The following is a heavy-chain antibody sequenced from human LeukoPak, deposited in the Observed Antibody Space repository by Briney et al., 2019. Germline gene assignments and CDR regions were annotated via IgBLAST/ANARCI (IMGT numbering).Heavy chain of an antibody. V-gene: IGHV4-39*07. Sequence: SETLSLTCTVSGGSISSSSYYWGWIRQPPGKGLEWIGSIYYSGSTYYNPSLKSRVTISVDTSKNQFSLKLSSVTAADTAVYYCARDGAAAAPFDYWGQGTLVTVSS. J-gene: IGHJ4*02. D-gene: IGHD6-13*01. CDR1: GGSISSSSYY. CDR3: ARDGAAAAPFDY. CDR2: IYYSGST.